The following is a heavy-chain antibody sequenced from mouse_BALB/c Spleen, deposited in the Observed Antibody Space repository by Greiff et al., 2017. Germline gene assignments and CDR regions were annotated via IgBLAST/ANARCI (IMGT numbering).Heavy chain of an antibody. D-gene: IGHD2-1*01. CDR3: ARNGNYVRSYFDY. V-gene: IGHV1-69*01. CDR2: IDTSDSYT. Sequence: VQLQQPGAELVMPGASVKMSCKASGYTFTDYWMHWVKQRPGQGLEWIGAIDTSDSYTSYNQKFKGKATLTVDESSSTAYMQLSSLTSEDSAVYYCARNGNYVRSYFDYWGQGTTLTVSS. CDR1: GYTFTDYW. J-gene: IGHJ2*01.